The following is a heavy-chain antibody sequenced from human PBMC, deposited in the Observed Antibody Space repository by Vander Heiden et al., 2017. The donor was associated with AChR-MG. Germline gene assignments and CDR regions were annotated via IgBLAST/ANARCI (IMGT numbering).Heavy chain of an antibody. CDR1: GGSISSGGYY. D-gene: IGHD3-3*01. V-gene: IGHV4-31*03. CDR3: ARESIFGDYYYYMDV. J-gene: IGHJ6*03. Sequence: QVQLQESGPGLVKPSQTLSLTCTVPGGSISSGGYYWSWIRQHPGKGLEWIGYIYYSGSTYYNPSLKSRVTISVDTSKNQFSLKLSSVTAADTAVYYCARESIFGDYYYYMDVWGKGTTVTVSS. CDR2: IYYSGST.